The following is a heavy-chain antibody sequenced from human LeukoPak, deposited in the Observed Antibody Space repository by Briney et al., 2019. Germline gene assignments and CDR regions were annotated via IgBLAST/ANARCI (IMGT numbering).Heavy chain of an antibody. Sequence: GGSLRLSCSASGFTFTSYAMHWVRQAPGKGLEYVSAISSNGGSTYYADSVKGRFTISRDNSKNTLYLQMSSLRAEDTAVYYCARDLARGLDYWGQGTLVTVSS. D-gene: IGHD6-25*01. CDR2: ISSNGGST. CDR1: GFTFTSYA. V-gene: IGHV3-64D*09. J-gene: IGHJ4*02. CDR3: ARDLARGLDY.